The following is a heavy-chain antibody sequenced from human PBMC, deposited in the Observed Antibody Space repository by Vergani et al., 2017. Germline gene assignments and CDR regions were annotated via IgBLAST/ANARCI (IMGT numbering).Heavy chain of an antibody. D-gene: IGHD2-2*01. J-gene: IGHJ4*02. CDR3: ASLVRFDSVVPAAISFDY. CDR1: GGFISSSSYY. V-gene: IGHV4-39*01. Sequence: QLQLQESGPGLVKPSETLSLTCTVSGGFISSSSYYWGWIRQPPGKGLEWIGNFYYSGITYYNPSLKSRVTISVDTSKNQFSLKLPSVTAADTAVYYCASLVRFDSVVPAAISFDYWGQGTLVTVSS. CDR2: FYYSGIT.